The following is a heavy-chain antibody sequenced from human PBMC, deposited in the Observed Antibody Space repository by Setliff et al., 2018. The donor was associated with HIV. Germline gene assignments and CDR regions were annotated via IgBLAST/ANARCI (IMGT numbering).Heavy chain of an antibody. V-gene: IGHV4-59*01. CDR2: IYYSGST. J-gene: IGHJ4*02. Sequence: LSLTCTVSGGSISSYYWSWIRQPPGKGLEWIGYIYYSGSTNYNPSLKSRVTISVDTSKNQFSLKLNSVTAADTAVYYCARDRGGNYFDYWGQGTLVTVSS. CDR3: ARDRGGNYFDY. D-gene: IGHD3-16*01. CDR1: GGSISSYY.